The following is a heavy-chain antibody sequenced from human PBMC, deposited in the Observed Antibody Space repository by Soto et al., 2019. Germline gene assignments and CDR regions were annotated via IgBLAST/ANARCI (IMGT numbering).Heavy chain of an antibody. Sequence: QLQLQESGPGLVKPSETLSLTCTVSGGSISSSSYYWGWIRQPPGKGLEWIGSIYYSGSTYYNTSLKSRVTISVDTSKNQFSLKLSSVTAADTAVYYCAINRRAEDAFDIWGQGTMVTVSS. D-gene: IGHD6-19*01. CDR2: IYYSGST. CDR1: GGSISSSSYY. CDR3: AINRRAEDAFDI. J-gene: IGHJ3*02. V-gene: IGHV4-39*01.